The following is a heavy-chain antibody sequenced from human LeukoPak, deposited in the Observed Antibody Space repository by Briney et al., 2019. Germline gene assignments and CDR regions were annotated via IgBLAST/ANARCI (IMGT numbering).Heavy chain of an antibody. CDR2: ISWNSGSI. J-gene: IGHJ4*02. Sequence: PGRSLRLSCAASGFTFDDYAMHWVRQAPGKGLEWVSGISWNSGSIGYADSVKGRFTISRDNAKNSLYLQMNSLRAEDTALYYCAKEGAWVDLDYWGQGTLVTVSS. CDR3: AKEGAWVDLDY. CDR1: GFTFDDYA. V-gene: IGHV3-9*01. D-gene: IGHD3-16*01.